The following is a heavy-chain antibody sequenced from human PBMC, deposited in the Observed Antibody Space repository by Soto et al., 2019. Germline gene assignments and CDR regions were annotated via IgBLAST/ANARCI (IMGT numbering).Heavy chain of an antibody. CDR3: AIVVVPAAPMENWFDP. CDR1: GYTFTSYA. Sequence: GASVKVSFKASGYTFTSYAMHWVRQAPGQRLEWMGWINAGNGNTKYSQKFQGRVTITRDTSASTAYMELSSPRSEDTAVYYCAIVVVPAAPMENWFDPWGQGTLVTVSS. V-gene: IGHV1-3*01. J-gene: IGHJ5*02. CDR2: INAGNGNT. D-gene: IGHD2-2*01.